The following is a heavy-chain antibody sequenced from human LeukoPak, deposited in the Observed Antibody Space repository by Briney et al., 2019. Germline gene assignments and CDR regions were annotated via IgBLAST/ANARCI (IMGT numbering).Heavy chain of an antibody. V-gene: IGHV4-61*02. D-gene: IGHD3-16*02. J-gene: IGHJ4*02. CDR3: ARDRGGITFGGVIVFFDY. CDR2: IYTSGST. CDR1: GGSISSGGYY. Sequence: SQTLSLTCTVSGGSISSGGYYWGWIRQPAGKGLEWIGRIYTSGSTNYNPSLKSRVTISVDTSKNQFSLKLSSVTAADTAVYYCARDRGGITFGGVIVFFDYWGQGTLVTVSS.